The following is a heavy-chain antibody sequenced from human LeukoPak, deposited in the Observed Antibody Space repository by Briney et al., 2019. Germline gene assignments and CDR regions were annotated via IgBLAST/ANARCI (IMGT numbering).Heavy chain of an antibody. CDR2: INWNGGST. V-gene: IGHV3-20*04. D-gene: IGHD3-22*01. J-gene: IGHJ4*02. CDR3: AREEGSGYYRLYYFDY. Sequence: GGSLRLSCAASGFTFDDYGMSWVRQAPGKGLEWVSGINWNGGSTGYADSEKGRFTISRDNAKNSLYLQMNSPRAEDTALYYCAREEGSGYYRLYYFDYWGQGTLVTVSS. CDR1: GFTFDDYG.